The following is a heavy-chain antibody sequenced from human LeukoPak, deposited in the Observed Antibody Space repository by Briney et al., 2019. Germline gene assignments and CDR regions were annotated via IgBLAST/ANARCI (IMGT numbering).Heavy chain of an antibody. CDR2: IYHSGNT. CDR1: GYSISSGYY. CDR3: ARQVSWLTSGGNWFDP. V-gene: IGHV4-38-2*01. D-gene: IGHD3-10*01. Sequence: SETLSLTCAVSGYSISSGYYWGWIRQPPGKGLEWIGSIYHSGNTYYNPSFKSRVTISVDTSKNQFSLKLSSVTAADTAVYYCARQVSWLTSGGNWFDPWGQGTLVTVSS. J-gene: IGHJ5*02.